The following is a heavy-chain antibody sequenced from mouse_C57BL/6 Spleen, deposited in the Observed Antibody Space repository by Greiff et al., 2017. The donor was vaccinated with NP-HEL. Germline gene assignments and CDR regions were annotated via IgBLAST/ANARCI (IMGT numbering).Heavy chain of an antibody. Sequence: QVQLQQSGAELVRPGASVKLSCKASGYTFTDYYINWVKQRPGQGLEWIARIYPGSGNTYYNEKFKGKATLTAEKSSSTAYMQLSSLTSEDSAVYVCARSGGLGYPAWFGYWGQGTLVTVSA. CDR2: IYPGSGNT. J-gene: IGHJ3*01. CDR1: GYTFTDYY. D-gene: IGHD2-2*01. CDR3: ARSGGLGYPAWFGY. V-gene: IGHV1-76*01.